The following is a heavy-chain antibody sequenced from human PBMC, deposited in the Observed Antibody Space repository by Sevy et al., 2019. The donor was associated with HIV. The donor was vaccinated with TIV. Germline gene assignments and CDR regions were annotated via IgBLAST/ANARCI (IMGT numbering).Heavy chain of an antibody. V-gene: IGHV3-21*01. Sequence: GGSLRLSCAASGFTFSSYSMNWVRQAPGKGLEWDSFISGLSNYIYYADSVKGGLTISRDNAKNSVYLQMNSLGAEDTALYYCARDPLSTLFDAFDIWGQGTMVTVSS. CDR1: GFTFSSYS. CDR2: ISGLSNYI. CDR3: ARDPLSTLFDAFDI. D-gene: IGHD2-15*01. J-gene: IGHJ3*02.